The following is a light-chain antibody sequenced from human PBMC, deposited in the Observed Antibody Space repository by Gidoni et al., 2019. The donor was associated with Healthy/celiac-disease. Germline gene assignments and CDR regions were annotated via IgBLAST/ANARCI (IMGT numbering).Light chain of an antibody. CDR2: WAS. Sequence: DIVMTKSPDYLAVSLGERATINCKSSQSVLYSSNNKNYVAWYQQKPGQPPKLLIYWASTRESGVPDRFSGSGSGTDFTLTISSLQAEDVAVYYCQQYYSTPPYTFGQGTKLEIK. J-gene: IGKJ2*01. V-gene: IGKV4-1*01. CDR3: QQYYSTPPYT. CDR1: QSVLYSSNNKNY.